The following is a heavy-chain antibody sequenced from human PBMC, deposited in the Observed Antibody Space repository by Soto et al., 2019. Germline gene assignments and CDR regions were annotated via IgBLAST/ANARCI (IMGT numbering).Heavy chain of an antibody. D-gene: IGHD2-15*01. V-gene: IGHV3-23*01. CDR1: GFTFSSYA. CDR2: ISGSGGST. CDR3: GNKGYCSGGSCYSKPIDY. Sequence: GGSLRLSCAASGFTFSSYAMSWVRQAPGKGLEWVSAISGSGGSTDYADSVKGRFTTSRENSKNTLYLQMNSLRAEDTAVYYCGNKGYCSGGSCYSKPIDYWGQGTLVTVSS. J-gene: IGHJ4*02.